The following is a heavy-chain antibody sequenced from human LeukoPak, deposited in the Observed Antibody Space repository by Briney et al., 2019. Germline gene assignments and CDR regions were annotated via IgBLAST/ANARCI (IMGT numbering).Heavy chain of an antibody. CDR2: INHSGST. D-gene: IGHD1-14*01. Sequence: SETLSLTCTVSGGSISSGGYYWSWIRQPPGRGLEWIGEINHSGSTNYNPSLKSRVTISVDTSKNQFSLKLSSVTAADTAVYYCARGRSGGYWGQGTLVTVSS. J-gene: IGHJ4*02. CDR3: ARGRSGGY. CDR1: GGSISSGGYY. V-gene: IGHV4-39*01.